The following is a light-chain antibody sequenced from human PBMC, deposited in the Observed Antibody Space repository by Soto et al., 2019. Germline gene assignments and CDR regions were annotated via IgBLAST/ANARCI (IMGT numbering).Light chain of an antibody. CDR3: CSYGGSYTLI. J-gene: IGLJ2*01. V-gene: IGLV2-11*01. CDR2: DVT. Sequence: QSALTQPRSVSGSPGQSVTVSCTGTSSDVGGYNYVSWYQQHPGKAPKLIISDVTNRPSGVPDRFSGSKSGNTASLTISGLQGEDDAEYYCCSYGGSYTLIFGGGTKLTVL. CDR1: SSDVGGYNY.